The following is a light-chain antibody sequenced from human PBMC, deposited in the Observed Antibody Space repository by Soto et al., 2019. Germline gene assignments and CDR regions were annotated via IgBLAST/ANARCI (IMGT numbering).Light chain of an antibody. V-gene: IGKV1-39*01. CDR2: AAS. CDR1: RGIGTY. J-gene: IGKJ4*01. CDR3: QESHSDSLT. Sequence: DIQMTQSPSSLSASVGASVTITCRASRGIGTYLNWYQQSPGKAPKLLIYAASYLHTGVPSRFNASGSGKDFILTISSLQPEDLATYYCQESHSDSLTFGGGTKVEIK.